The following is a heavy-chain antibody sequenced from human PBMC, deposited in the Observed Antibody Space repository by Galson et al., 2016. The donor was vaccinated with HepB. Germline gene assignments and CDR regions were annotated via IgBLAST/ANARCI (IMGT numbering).Heavy chain of an antibody. J-gene: IGHJ4*02. CDR3: VRDRGAVAYYFDY. V-gene: IGHV3-30-3*01. CDR2: ISYDGSEK. Sequence: SLRLSCAVPPSTFSSYALHWVRQAPGKGLEWVAVISYDGSEKFYADSVKGRFTISRDISDDTLYLQMNSLRAEDTAMYYCVRDRGAVAYYFDYWGQGTLVTVSS. CDR1: PSTFSSYA. D-gene: IGHD6-19*01.